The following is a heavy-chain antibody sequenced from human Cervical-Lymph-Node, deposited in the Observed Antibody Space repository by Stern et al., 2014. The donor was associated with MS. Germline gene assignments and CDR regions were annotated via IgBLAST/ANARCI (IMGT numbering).Heavy chain of an antibody. D-gene: IGHD6-19*01. Sequence: VQLEESGGGVVQPGRSLRLSCEASGFTFDSYGVHWVRQPPGKGLEWVAVISYDGSNRYYADSVKGRFTISRDSSKNTVHLQMNSLRADDTALYYCAKNTMGIAVAGLFDYWGQGILVTVSS. CDR2: ISYDGSNR. V-gene: IGHV3-30*18. CDR1: GFTFDSYG. CDR3: AKNTMGIAVAGLFDY. J-gene: IGHJ4*02.